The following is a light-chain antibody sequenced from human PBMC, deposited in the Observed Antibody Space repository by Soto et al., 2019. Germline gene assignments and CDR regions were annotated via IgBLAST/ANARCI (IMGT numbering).Light chain of an antibody. CDR2: TSS. CDR1: QGIGNY. V-gene: IGKV1-27*01. CDR3: QKHNAAPLT. Sequence: DIQMTQSPSSLSASVVDRVTITCLASQGIGNYLAWYQQKPGKVPKLLIYTSSTLQSGVPSRFSGSGSGTDFTLTISNLQPEDVATYYCQKHNAAPLTFGGGTKVDIK. J-gene: IGKJ4*01.